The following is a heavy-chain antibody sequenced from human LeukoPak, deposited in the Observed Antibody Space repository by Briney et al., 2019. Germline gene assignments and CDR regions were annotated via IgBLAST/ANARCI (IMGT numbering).Heavy chain of an antibody. CDR2: ISYDGSNK. CDR3: AKDTVVVPAAFYYYYGMDV. Sequence: GGSLRLSCAASGFTFSSYGMHWVRQAPGKGLEWVAVISYDGSNKYYADSVKGRFTISRDNSKNTLYLQMNSLRAEDTAVYYCAKDTVVVPAAFYYYYGMDVWGQGTTVTVSS. D-gene: IGHD2-2*01. V-gene: IGHV3-30*18. CDR1: GFTFSSYG. J-gene: IGHJ6*02.